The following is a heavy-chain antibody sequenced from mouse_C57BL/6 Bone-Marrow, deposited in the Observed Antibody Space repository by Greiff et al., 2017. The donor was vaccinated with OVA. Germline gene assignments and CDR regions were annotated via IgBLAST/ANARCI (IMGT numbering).Heavy chain of an antibody. J-gene: IGHJ4*01. CDR3: ARIYYYGSSYVSYAMDY. D-gene: IGHD1-1*01. CDR1: GFTFSSYG. V-gene: IGHV5-6*01. Sequence: EVMLVESGGDLVKPGGSLKLSCAASGFTFSSYGMSWVRQTPDKRLEWVATISSGGSYTYYPDSVKGRFTISRDNAKNTLYLQMSSLKSEDTAMYYCARIYYYGSSYVSYAMDYWGQGTSVTVSS. CDR2: ISSGGSYT.